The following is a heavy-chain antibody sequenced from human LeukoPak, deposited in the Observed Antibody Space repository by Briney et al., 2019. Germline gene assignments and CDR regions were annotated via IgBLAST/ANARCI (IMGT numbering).Heavy chain of an antibody. V-gene: IGHV1-46*01. CDR1: GYTFTSYY. D-gene: IGHD3-22*01. Sequence: GASVKVSCKASGYTFTSYYMHWVRQAPGQGLEWMGIINPSGGSTSYAQKFQGRVTMTRDMSTSTVYMELSSLRSEDTAVYYCARVGSGYYYVDYWGQGTLVTVSS. CDR3: ARVGSGYYYVDY. CDR2: INPSGGST. J-gene: IGHJ4*02.